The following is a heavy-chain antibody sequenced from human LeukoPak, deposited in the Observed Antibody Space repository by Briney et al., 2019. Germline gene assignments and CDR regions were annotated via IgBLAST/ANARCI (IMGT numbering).Heavy chain of an antibody. V-gene: IGHV4-39*01. CDR2: IYYSGST. J-gene: IGHJ4*02. CDR3: ASRGATSDY. CDR1: GRSISSSSYY. D-gene: IGHD1-26*01. Sequence: SETVPLTCTVSGRSISSSSYYWGWIRQPPGKGLEWIGSIYYSGSTYYNPSLKSRVTISVDTSENQFSLKLSSVTAADTAVYYCASRGATSDYWGQGTLVTVSS.